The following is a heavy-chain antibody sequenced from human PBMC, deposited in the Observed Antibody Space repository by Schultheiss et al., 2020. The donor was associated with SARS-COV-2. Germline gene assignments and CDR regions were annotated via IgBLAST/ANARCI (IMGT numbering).Heavy chain of an antibody. CDR1: GFTFSDYY. D-gene: IGHD6-13*01. J-gene: IGHJ4*02. CDR3: ARGHQQLVLLH. V-gene: IGHV3-23*01. CDR2: ISGSGGST. Sequence: GGSLRLTCAAFGFTFSDYYMSWIRQAPGKGLEWVSAISGSGGSTYYADSVKGRFTISRDNSKNTLYLQMNSLRAEDTAVYYCARGHQQLVLLHWGQGTLVTVSS.